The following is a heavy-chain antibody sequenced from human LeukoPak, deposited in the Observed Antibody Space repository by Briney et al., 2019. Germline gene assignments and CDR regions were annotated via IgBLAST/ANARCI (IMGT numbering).Heavy chain of an antibody. Sequence: ASVKVSCKASGYTFTSYGISWVRQAPGQGLEWMGWISAYSGNTNYAQKLQGRVTMTTDTSTSTAYMELRSLRSDDTAVYYCARSAGTTYYYYYYMDVWGKGTTVTVSS. V-gene: IGHV1-18*01. J-gene: IGHJ6*03. CDR1: GYTFTSYG. CDR3: ARSAGTTYYYYYYMDV. CDR2: ISAYSGNT. D-gene: IGHD1-1*01.